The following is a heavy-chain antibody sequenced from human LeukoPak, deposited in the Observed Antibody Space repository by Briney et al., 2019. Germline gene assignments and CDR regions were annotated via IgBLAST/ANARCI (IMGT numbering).Heavy chain of an antibody. V-gene: IGHV3-7*01. CDR3: ARHHSGFSSVYDY. CDR2: MNQDGSET. Sequence: GGSLRLSCAASGFTFSSYWMSWVRQAPGKGLEWVANMNQDGSETYYVDSVKGRFTISRDNAKNSLYLQMNSLRAEDTAVFYCARHHSGFSSVYDYWGQGALVTVSS. CDR1: GFTFSSYW. J-gene: IGHJ4*02. D-gene: IGHD3-3*01.